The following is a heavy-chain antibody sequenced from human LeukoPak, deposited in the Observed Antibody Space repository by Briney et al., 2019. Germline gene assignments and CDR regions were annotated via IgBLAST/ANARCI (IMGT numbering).Heavy chain of an antibody. V-gene: IGHV6-1*01. J-gene: IGHJ3*02. Sequence: SQTLSLTCAISGDSVSSRAASWNWIRQSPSRGLEWLGRTYYRSKWYSEYAGSVRGRITIDADTSKNQISLQLHSVIPEDMAVYYCARDAGNHVLQAFDIWGQGTMVTVSS. CDR2: TYYRSKWYS. CDR3: ARDAGNHVLQAFDI. CDR1: GDSVSSRAAS. D-gene: IGHD2-8*01.